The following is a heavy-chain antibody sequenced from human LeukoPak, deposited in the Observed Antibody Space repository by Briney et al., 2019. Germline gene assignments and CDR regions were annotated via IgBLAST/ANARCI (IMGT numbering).Heavy chain of an antibody. CDR2: IDWDDDK. CDR1: GGSISSYYW. Sequence: TLSLTCTVSGGSISSYYWSWIRQPPGKALEWLARIDWDDDKFYSTSLKTRLTISKDTSKNQVVLTMTNMDPVDTATYYCARNEYSYGLDYWGQGTPVTVSS. CDR3: ARNEYSYGLDY. J-gene: IGHJ4*02. V-gene: IGHV2-70*16. D-gene: IGHD5-18*01.